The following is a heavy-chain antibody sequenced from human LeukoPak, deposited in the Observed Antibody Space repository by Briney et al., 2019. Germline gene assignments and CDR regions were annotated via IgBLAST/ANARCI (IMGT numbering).Heavy chain of an antibody. CDR3: AKDVVPDSGWDLDY. D-gene: IGHD6-19*01. CDR2: IYTRGDST. Sequence: GGSLRLSCAASGFTFSTYSMTWVRQGPGKGLEWVSSIYTRGDSTFYADSVKDRFTISRDNSKNTLYLQMSSLRTEDTAIYYCAKDVVPDSGWDLDYWGQGTLVTVSS. J-gene: IGHJ4*02. V-gene: IGHV3-23*01. CDR1: GFTFSTYS.